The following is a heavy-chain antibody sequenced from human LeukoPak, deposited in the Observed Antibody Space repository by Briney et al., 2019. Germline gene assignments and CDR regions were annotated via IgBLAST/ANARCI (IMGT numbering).Heavy chain of an antibody. V-gene: IGHV3-21*01. Sequence: GGSLRLSCAASGFSFSAFSMNWVRQAPGKGLEWVSAISSSSSSDIYYTDSVKGRFTISRDNANNFLYLQVSSLRAEDTAVYYCATGYTSGTRIDYWGQGTLVSVSS. D-gene: IGHD6-19*01. CDR2: ISSSSSSDI. J-gene: IGHJ4*02. CDR1: GFSFSAFS. CDR3: ATGYTSGTRIDY.